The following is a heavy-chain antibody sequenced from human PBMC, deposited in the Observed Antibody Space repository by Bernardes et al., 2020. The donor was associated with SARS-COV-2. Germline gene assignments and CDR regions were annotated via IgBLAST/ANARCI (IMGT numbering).Heavy chain of an antibody. CDR1: GFTFTKYD. J-gene: IGHJ4*02. CDR3: AKDDDRPLFGAPGFDS. D-gene: IGHD3-3*01. Sequence: GGSLSLSCAASGFTFTKYDTSWVRQAPGKGLAWVSGISGSGNTTYYADSVKGRFTISRDNSKNTLFLQMDSLRAEDTAVYYCAKDDDRPLFGAPGFDSWGQGTLVTVSS. V-gene: IGHV3-23*01. CDR2: ISGSGNTT.